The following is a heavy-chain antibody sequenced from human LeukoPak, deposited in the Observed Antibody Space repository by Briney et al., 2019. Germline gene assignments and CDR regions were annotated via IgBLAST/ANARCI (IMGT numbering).Heavy chain of an antibody. CDR1: GYTFTRYT. CDR3: ARPYKGQLDFDH. V-gene: IGHV1-3*01. CDR2: INAGSGDT. D-gene: IGHD1-1*01. J-gene: IGHJ4*02. Sequence: ASVTISCKASGYTFTRYTMHWVRQAPGQGLEWMGLINAGSGDTKYSQNFLGRVTITRDTSADTVYMDLSSLRSEDTAVYYCARPYKGQLDFDHWGQGTLVTVSS.